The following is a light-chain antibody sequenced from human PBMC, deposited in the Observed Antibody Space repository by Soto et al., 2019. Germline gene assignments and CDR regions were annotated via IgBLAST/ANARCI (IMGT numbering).Light chain of an antibody. CDR2: KNY. CDR3: AAWDDSLSGYV. CDR1: SSNIGSNY. V-gene: IGLV1-47*01. J-gene: IGLJ1*01. Sequence: QSVLTQPPSASGTPGQRVTISCSGSSSNIGSNYVYWYQQLPGTAPKLLIYKNYQRPSGVPDRFSGSKSGTSASLAISGLRSEDGADYYCAAWDDSLSGYVFGTGTKGHRP.